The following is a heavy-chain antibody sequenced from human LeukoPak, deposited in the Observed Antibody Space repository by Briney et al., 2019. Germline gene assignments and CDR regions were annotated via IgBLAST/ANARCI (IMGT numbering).Heavy chain of an antibody. CDR1: VGSFSGYH. CDR2: INHSGST. D-gene: IGHD1-26*01. Sequence: ASETLSLTCAVYVGSFSGYHWSWIRQPPGKGLEWIGEINHSGSTNYNPSLKSRVTISVDTSKNQFSLKLSSVTAADTAVYYCARHAPGGSYSLFDYWGQGTLVTVSS. CDR3: ARHAPGGSYSLFDY. J-gene: IGHJ4*02. V-gene: IGHV4-34*01.